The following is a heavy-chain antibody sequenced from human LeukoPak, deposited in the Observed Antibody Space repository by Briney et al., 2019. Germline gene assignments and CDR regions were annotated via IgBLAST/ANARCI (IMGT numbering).Heavy chain of an antibody. CDR1: GYTFTSYG. J-gene: IGHJ5*02. CDR2: ISAYNGNT. D-gene: IGHD3-22*01. CDR3: ARAPYYYDSSGTLYNWFDP. V-gene: IGHV1-18*01. Sequence: ASVKVSCKASGYTFTSYGISWVRQAPGQGLEWMGWISAYNGNTHYAQKLQGRVTMTTDTSTSTVYMELRSLRSDDTAVYYCARAPYYYDSSGTLYNWFDPWGQGTLVTVSS.